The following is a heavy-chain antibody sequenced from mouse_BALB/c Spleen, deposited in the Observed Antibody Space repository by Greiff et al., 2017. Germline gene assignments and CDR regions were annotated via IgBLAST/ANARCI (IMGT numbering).Heavy chain of an antibody. V-gene: IGHV3-2*02. CDR1: GYSITSDYA. Sequence: EVQLQESGPGLVKPSQSLSLTCTVTGYSITSDYAWNWIRQFPGNKLEWMGYISYSGSTSYNPSLKSRISITRDTSKNQFFLQLNSVTTEDTATYYCAREGDGYYVENFDYWGQGTTLTVSS. J-gene: IGHJ2*01. CDR3: AREGDGYYVENFDY. CDR2: ISYSGST. D-gene: IGHD2-3*01.